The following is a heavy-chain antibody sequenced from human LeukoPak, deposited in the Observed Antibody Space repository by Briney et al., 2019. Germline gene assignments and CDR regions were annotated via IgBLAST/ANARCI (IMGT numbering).Heavy chain of an antibody. CDR2: MYSTGSN. CDR1: GGSISGYF. Sequence: PSETLSLTCTVSGGSISGYFWTWIRQPAGKGLEWIGRMYSTGSNNYNPSPKSRVTMSLDTSKNHFSLNLTSVTAADTAVYYCAREPTSGREPTSGRPLDYWGQGTLVTVSS. V-gene: IGHV4-4*07. J-gene: IGHJ4*02. D-gene: IGHD5-12*01. CDR3: AREPTSGREPTSGRPLDY.